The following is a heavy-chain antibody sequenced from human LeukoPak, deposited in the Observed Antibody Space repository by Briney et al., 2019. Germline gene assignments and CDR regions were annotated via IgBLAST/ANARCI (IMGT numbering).Heavy chain of an antibody. D-gene: IGHD4-23*01. CDR1: GYSFTSYW. Sequence: GESLKNSCKGSGYSFTSYWISWVRQMPGKGLEWMGRIDPSDSYTNYSPSFQGHVTISADKSISTAYLQWSSLKASDTAMYYCARQGPVTEGLRYFDLWGRGTLVTVSS. J-gene: IGHJ2*01. CDR2: IDPSDSYT. CDR3: ARQGPVTEGLRYFDL. V-gene: IGHV5-10-1*01.